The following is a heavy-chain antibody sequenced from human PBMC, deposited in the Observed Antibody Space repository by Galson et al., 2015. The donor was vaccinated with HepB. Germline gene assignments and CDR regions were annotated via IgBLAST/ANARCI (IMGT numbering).Heavy chain of an antibody. CDR3: ARERYYDFWRGYVDY. Sequence: SLRLSCAASGFTFSSYWMHWVRQAPGKGLVWVSRINSDGSSTSYADSVKGRFTISRDNAKNTLYLQMNSLRAEDTAVYYCARERYYDFWRGYVDYWGQGTLVTVSS. D-gene: IGHD3-3*01. CDR1: GFTFSSYW. V-gene: IGHV3-74*01. J-gene: IGHJ4*02. CDR2: INSDGSST.